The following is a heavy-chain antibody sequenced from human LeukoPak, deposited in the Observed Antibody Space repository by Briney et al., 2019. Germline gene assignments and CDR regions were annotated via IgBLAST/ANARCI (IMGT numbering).Heavy chain of an antibody. CDR2: IYYSGST. D-gene: IGHD3-10*01. CDR3: ARGYGSATTLDY. CDR1: GGSTSSYY. J-gene: IGHJ4*02. V-gene: IGHV4-59*01. Sequence: SETLSLTCTVSGGSTSSYYWSWIRQPPGKGLEWIGYIYYSGSTNYNPSLKSRVTISVDTSKNQFSLKLSSVTAADTAVYYCARGYGSATTLDYWGQGTLVTVSS.